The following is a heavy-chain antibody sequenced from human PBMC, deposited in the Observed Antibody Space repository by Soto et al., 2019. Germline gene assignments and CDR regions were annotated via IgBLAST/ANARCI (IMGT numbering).Heavy chain of an antibody. D-gene: IGHD6-19*01. CDR2: ISNTGLTT. J-gene: IGHJ5*02. Sequence: QTGGSLRLSCAASGLTFSSYAMSWVRQAPGRGLEWVAVISNTGLTTHYADSVKGRFTISRDNSKRTVYLQMNSLRVDDTAVYFCAKDPLWGQWLEYGYLDQWGQGNLVTVSS. V-gene: IGHV3-23*01. CDR1: GLTFSSYA. CDR3: AKDPLWGQWLEYGYLDQ.